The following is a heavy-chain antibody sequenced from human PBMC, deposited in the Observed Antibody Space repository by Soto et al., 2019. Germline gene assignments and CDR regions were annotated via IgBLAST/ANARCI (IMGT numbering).Heavy chain of an antibody. CDR3: AYIPVAGTWYFNL. V-gene: IGHV2-5*01. Sequence: SGPTLVNPTPTPTLTCPFPGFSLSTRAVGVGWIRRPPGKALEWLGLIYWNDDKRYSPSLKSRRTIPKQTSQNQVFLRLTNLDPVDTAPYHCAYIPVAGTWYFNLCGRGNLVTVSS. D-gene: IGHD6-19*01. CDR1: GFSLSTRAVG. CDR2: IYWNDDK. J-gene: IGHJ2*01.